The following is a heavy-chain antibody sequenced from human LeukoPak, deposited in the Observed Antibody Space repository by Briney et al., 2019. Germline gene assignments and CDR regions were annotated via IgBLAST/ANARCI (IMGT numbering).Heavy chain of an antibody. CDR2: IYSGGDT. CDR1: GFTVSNSY. D-gene: IGHD4-17*01. Sequence: PGGSLRLSCAASGFTVSNSYMSWVRQAPGKGLEWVSVIYSGGDTYYADSVKGRFTISRDDSKNTLYLQMNSLRAEDTAVYYCARVRIYGDYVYWYFDLWGRGTLITVSS. J-gene: IGHJ2*01. V-gene: IGHV3-53*01. CDR3: ARVRIYGDYVYWYFDL.